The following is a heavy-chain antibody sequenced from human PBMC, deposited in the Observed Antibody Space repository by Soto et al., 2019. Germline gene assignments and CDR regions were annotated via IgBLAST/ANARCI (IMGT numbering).Heavy chain of an antibody. D-gene: IGHD2-8*02. Sequence: SLTCTVSGGSVSSHYWSWIRQAAGKGLEWIGRLYSTGSTNYNPSLRSRVTMSVGTSKHQFSLSLTSVTAADTAVYYCARQSGVGPTFPPRIKFDFWGRGTLVTVTS. CDR2: LYSTGST. CDR1: GGSVSSHY. CDR3: ARQSGVGPTFPPRIKFDF. V-gene: IGHV4-4*07. J-gene: IGHJ4*02.